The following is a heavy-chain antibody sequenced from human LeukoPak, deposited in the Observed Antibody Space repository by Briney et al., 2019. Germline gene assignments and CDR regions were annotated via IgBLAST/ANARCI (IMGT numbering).Heavy chain of an antibody. V-gene: IGHV3-30*02. Sequence: GGSLRLSCAASGFTFSSYGMHWVRQAPGKGLEWVAFIRYDGSNKYYADSMKGRFTISRDNSKNTLYLQMNSLRAEDTAVYCCAHMAAAGSSTTFDYWGQGTLVTVSS. CDR1: GFTFSSYG. CDR2: IRYDGSNK. CDR3: AHMAAAGSSTTFDY. D-gene: IGHD6-13*01. J-gene: IGHJ4*02.